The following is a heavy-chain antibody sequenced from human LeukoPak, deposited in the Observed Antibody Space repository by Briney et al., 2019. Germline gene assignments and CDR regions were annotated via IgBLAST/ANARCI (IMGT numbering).Heavy chain of an antibody. CDR1: GFTPISYW. V-gene: IGHV3-66*01. Sequence: GGSLRLSCAVSGFTPISYWMTWVRQAPGKGLEWVSIIYTGGTTYYADSVKGRFTISRDNSKNTLYLQMNSLRAEDTAVYYCARDRTGQQLTSRKEYYYMDVWGKGTTVTISS. CDR3: ARDRTGQQLTSRKEYYYMDV. CDR2: IYTGGTT. D-gene: IGHD4-11*01. J-gene: IGHJ6*03.